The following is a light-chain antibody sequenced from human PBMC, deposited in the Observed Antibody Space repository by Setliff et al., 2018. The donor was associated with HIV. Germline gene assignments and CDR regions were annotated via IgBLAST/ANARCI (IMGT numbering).Light chain of an antibody. Sequence: QSALTQPAAVSGSPGQSITISCTGTSRDVGGYNYVSWYQQHPGKAPKLIIYEVRNRPSGVSNRFSGSKSGNTASLTISGLQTEDEADYYCSSYAITNTLPFGTGTKVHRP. CDR3: SSYAITNTLP. CDR2: EVR. CDR1: SRDVGGYNY. V-gene: IGLV2-14*01. J-gene: IGLJ1*01.